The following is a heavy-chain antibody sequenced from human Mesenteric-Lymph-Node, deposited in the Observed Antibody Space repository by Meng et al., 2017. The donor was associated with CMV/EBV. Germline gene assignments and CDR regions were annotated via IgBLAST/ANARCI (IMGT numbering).Heavy chain of an antibody. V-gene: IGHV3-48*03. J-gene: IGHJ4*02. CDR1: GFTFSNYE. CDR3: ARIGYSSSSFDY. CDR2: ISSSGSTI. Sequence: GESLKISCAASGFTFSNYEMNWVRQAPGKGLEWVSYISSSGSTIYYADSVKGRFTISRDNAKNSLYLQTDSLRVEDTAIYYCARIGYSSSSFDYWGQGILVTVSS. D-gene: IGHD6-13*01.